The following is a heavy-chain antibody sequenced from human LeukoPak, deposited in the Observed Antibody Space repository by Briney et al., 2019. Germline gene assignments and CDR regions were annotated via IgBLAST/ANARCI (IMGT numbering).Heavy chain of an antibody. J-gene: IGHJ5*02. CDR1: GGSISSFY. V-gene: IGHV4-59*01. D-gene: IGHD4-23*01. Sequence: SETLSLTCTVSGGSISSFYYNWIRQPPGKGLGWIGHIYYSGGTNYNPSLKSRVTISLDTSKNQFSLKLSSVTAADTAVYYCARDYGGNSAGFDPWGQGTLVTVSS. CDR2: IYYSGGT. CDR3: ARDYGGNSAGFDP.